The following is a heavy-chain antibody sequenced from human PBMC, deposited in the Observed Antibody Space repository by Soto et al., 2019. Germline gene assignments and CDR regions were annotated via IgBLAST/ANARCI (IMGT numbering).Heavy chain of an antibody. D-gene: IGHD2-15*01. Sequence: GASVKVSCKASGYTFTSYGISWVRQAPGQGLEWIGWIVVGSGNTNYAQKFQERVTITRDMSTSTAYMELSSLRSEDTAVYYCAADRGYWYYMDVWGKGTTVTVSS. CDR1: GYTFTSYG. CDR3: AADRGYWYYMDV. V-gene: IGHV1-58*02. J-gene: IGHJ6*03. CDR2: IVVGSGNT.